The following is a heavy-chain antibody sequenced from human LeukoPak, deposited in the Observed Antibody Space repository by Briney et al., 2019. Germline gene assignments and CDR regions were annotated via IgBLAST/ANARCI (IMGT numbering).Heavy chain of an antibody. J-gene: IGHJ4*02. D-gene: IGHD3-9*01. CDR1: GFTFSAYH. Sequence: PGGSLRLSFAASGFTFSAYHMNWVRQAPGKGLEWLSYIQSGSAYIHYAESVKGRFTISRDNAKNSLYLQMNNLRAEDTAVYYCSRVVQDVTGADYWGQGTLVIVSS. CDR3: SRVVQDVTGADY. CDR2: IQSGSAYI. V-gene: IGHV3-21*05.